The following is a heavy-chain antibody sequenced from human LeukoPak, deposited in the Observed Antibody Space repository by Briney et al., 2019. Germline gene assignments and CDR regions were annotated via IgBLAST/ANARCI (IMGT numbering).Heavy chain of an antibody. V-gene: IGHV4-39*01. D-gene: IGHD5-24*01. CDR1: GGSISSSSYY. J-gene: IGHJ4*02. CDR3: ARGRRDGYNLEYFDK. Sequence: SETLSLTCTVSGGSISSSSYYWGWIRQPPGKGLQWIGSFYYSGSTYYNPSLKSRVTIYVDTSKNQFSLKLSSVTAADTAVYYCARGRRDGYNLEYFDKWGQGTLVTVSS. CDR2: FYYSGST.